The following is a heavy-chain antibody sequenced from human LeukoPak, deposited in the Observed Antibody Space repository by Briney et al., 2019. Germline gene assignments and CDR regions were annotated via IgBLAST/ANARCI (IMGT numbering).Heavy chain of an antibody. CDR1: GYTFTSYG. J-gene: IGHJ6*02. D-gene: IGHD2-15*01. Sequence: ASVKVSCKASGYTFTSYGISGVRQAPGQGLEWMGWMSAYNGNTNYAQKLQGRVTMTTDTSTSTAYMELRSLRSDDTAVYYCARYIVVVVAATTASDYYYGMDVWGQGTTVTVSS. CDR3: ARYIVVVVAATTASDYYYGMDV. V-gene: IGHV1-18*01. CDR2: MSAYNGNT.